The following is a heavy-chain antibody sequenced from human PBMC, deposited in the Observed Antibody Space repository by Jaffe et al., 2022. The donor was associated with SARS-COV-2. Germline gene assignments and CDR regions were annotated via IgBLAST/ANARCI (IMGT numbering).Heavy chain of an antibody. CDR1: GFTFSSYA. D-gene: IGHD6-6*01. V-gene: IGHV3-30-3*01. Sequence: QVQLVESGGGVVQPGRSLRLSCAASGFTFSSYAMHWVRQAPGKGLEWVAVISYDGSNKYYADSVKGRFTISRDNSKNTLYLQMNSLRAEDTAVYYCARESELVPNYYYYGMDVWGQGTTVTVSS. CDR2: ISYDGSNK. J-gene: IGHJ6*02. CDR3: ARESELVPNYYYYGMDV.